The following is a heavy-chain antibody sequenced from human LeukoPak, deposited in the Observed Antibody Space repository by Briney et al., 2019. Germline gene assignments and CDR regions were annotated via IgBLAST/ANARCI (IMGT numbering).Heavy chain of an antibody. D-gene: IGHD3-10*01. J-gene: IGHJ4*02. Sequence: HPGGSLRLSCAASGFTFNNYVMSWVRQAPGKGLEWVSAVSGSGENTNYADSVKGRFTISRDNSNNTLNLQMNSLRAEDTAVYYCAKALMVRGVMGGYYFDDWGQGALVTVSS. V-gene: IGHV3-23*01. CDR1: GFTFNNYV. CDR2: VSGSGENT. CDR3: AKALMVRGVMGGYYFDD.